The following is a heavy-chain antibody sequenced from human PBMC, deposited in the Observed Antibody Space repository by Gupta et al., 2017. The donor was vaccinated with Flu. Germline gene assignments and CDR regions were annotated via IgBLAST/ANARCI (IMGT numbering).Heavy chain of an antibody. CDR3: ARDLCGGDCSYNAMDI. V-gene: IGHV1-2*02. Sequence: QVQLVQSGAEVKKPGASVKVSCQASGYNFNGYYIHWVRQAPGQGLEWMGWIKPRSGDTKYAQKFHGRVTVTRDTSISTVYMELSMLKSDDTAIYYCARDLCGGDCSYNAMDIWGQGTTVTVSS. CDR1: GYNFNGYY. D-gene: IGHD2-21*01. J-gene: IGHJ6*02. CDR2: IKPRSGDT.